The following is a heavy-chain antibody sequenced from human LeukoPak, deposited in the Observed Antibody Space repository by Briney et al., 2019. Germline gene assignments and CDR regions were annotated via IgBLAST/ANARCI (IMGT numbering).Heavy chain of an antibody. CDR2: ISGSGGST. D-gene: IGHD3-3*01. V-gene: IGHV3-23*01. CDR1: GFTFSSYA. J-gene: IGHJ3*02. Sequence: PGGSLRLSCAASGFTFSSYAMSWVRQAPGKGLEWVSAISGSGGSTYYADSVKGRFTISRGNSKNTLYLQMNSLRAEDTAVYYCAKDFGGGFDDFWSGYSLGVAFDIWGQGTMVTVSS. CDR3: AKDFGGGFDDFWSGYSLGVAFDI.